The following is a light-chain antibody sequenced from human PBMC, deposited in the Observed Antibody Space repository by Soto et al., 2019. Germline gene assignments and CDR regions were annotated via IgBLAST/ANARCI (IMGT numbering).Light chain of an antibody. CDR2: SNY. Sequence: QSVLTQPTSASGTPGQRVTISCSGSSSNIESNTVTWYQHLPGTAPKLVIYSNYDRPSGVPDRFSGSTSGTSASLVIRGLQSEDEADYYCAAWDDILNGYVFGDGTKLTVL. J-gene: IGLJ1*01. V-gene: IGLV1-44*01. CDR3: AAWDDILNGYV. CDR1: SSNIESNT.